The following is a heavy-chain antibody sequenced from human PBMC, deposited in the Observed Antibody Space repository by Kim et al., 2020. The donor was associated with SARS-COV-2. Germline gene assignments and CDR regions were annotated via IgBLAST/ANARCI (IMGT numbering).Heavy chain of an antibody. CDR1: GFTFSSYA. D-gene: IGHD2-15*01. J-gene: IGHJ4*02. V-gene: IGHV3-23*01. CDR3: AKDHSLICSGGSCSRTHFEL. CDR2: ISGSGGST. Sequence: GGSLRLSCAASGFTFSSYAMSWVRQAPGKGLEWVSAISGSGGSTYYADSVKGRFTISRDNSKNTLYLQMNSLRAEDTAVYYCAKDHSLICSGGSCSRTHFELWGQGPRVTVSS.